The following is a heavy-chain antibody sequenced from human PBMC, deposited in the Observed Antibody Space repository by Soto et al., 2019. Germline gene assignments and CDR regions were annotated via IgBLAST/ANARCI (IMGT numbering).Heavy chain of an antibody. CDR3: ARTGPAATITLPSDY. V-gene: IGHV5-51*01. CDR1: GYIFTTYW. D-gene: IGHD5-12*01. CDR2: IYPGDSDT. J-gene: IGHJ4*02. Sequence: GESLKISCKGSGYIFTTYWIGWVRQMPGKGLEWMGIIYPGDSDTRYSPSFQGQVTISADKSISTAYLQWSSLKASDTAMYYCARTGPAATITLPSDYWGQGTLVTVSS.